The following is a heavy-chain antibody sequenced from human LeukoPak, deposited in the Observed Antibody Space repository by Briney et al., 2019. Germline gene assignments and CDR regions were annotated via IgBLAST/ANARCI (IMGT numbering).Heavy chain of an antibody. J-gene: IGHJ4*02. D-gene: IGHD3-22*01. CDR3: ARAVISGYQDLFDY. CDR1: GFTFSNYE. V-gene: IGHV3-48*03. Sequence: PGGSLRLSCAASGFTFSNYEMNWVRQAPGKGLEWVSYISGSGNFIHYAESVKGRFTISRDNAKNSLYLQMNSLRVEDTAAYYCARAVISGYQDLFDYWGQGTLVTVSS. CDR2: ISGSGNFI.